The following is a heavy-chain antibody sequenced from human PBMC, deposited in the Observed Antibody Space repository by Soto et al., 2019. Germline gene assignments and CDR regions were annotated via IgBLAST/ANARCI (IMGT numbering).Heavy chain of an antibody. D-gene: IGHD3-22*01. Sequence: QVQLVQSGAEVKKPGSSVKVSCKASGGTFSSDAISWVRQAPGQGLDWMGVIIPIFGTANYAQKFQGRVTITADESTSTAYMELSSLRSEDTAVYSCARYYDSSVNPYYYYGMDVWGQGTTVTVSS. CDR2: IIPIFGTA. V-gene: IGHV1-69*01. CDR3: ARYYDSSVNPYYYYGMDV. CDR1: GGTFSSDA. J-gene: IGHJ6*02.